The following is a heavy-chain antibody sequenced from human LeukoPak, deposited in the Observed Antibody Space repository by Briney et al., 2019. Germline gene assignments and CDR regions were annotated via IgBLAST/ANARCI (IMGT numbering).Heavy chain of an antibody. CDR2: IRSKANSYAT. CDR1: GVTFSGSA. Sequence: GGSLRLSCAASGVTFSGSAMHWVRQASGKGLEWVGRIRSKANSYATAYPASVKGRFTISRDDSKNTAYLQMNSLKTEHTAVYYCARQKSYLYCSSTRCYTGGNWFDPWGQGTLVTVSS. D-gene: IGHD2-2*02. J-gene: IGHJ5*02. CDR3: ARQKSYLYCSSTRCYTGGNWFDP. V-gene: IGHV3-73*01.